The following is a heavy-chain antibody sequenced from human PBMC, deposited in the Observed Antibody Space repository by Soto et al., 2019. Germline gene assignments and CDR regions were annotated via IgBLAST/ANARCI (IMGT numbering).Heavy chain of an antibody. CDR3: ATGTVPRRDYYYYYGMDV. CDR1: GGTFSSYA. D-gene: IGHD2-2*01. CDR2: IIPIFGTA. V-gene: IGHV1-69*13. J-gene: IGHJ6*02. Sequence: ASVKVSCKXSGGTFSSYAISWVRQAPGQGLEWMGGIIPIFGTANYAQKFQGRVTITADESTSTAYMELSSLRSEDTAVYYCATGTVPRRDYYYYYGMDVWGQGTTVTVSS.